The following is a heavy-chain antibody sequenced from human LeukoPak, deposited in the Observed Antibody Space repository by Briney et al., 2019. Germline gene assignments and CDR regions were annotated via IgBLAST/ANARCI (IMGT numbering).Heavy chain of an antibody. D-gene: IGHD5-12*01. CDR2: ITGAGSGT. V-gene: IGHV3-23*01. CDR1: GFTFSSGFTFSSDA. J-gene: IGHJ4*02. CDR3: AKHGHVSGYFEDFAY. Sequence: GGSLRLSCAASGFTFSSGFTFSSDAMSWVRQAPGKGLEWVSSITGAGSGTYYADSVKGRFTISRDNSQHTVFLQLNSLRAEDTAVYYCAKHGHVSGYFEDFAYWGQGTLVTVSS.